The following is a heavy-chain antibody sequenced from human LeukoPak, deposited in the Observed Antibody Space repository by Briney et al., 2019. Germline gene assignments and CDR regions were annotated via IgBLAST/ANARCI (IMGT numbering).Heavy chain of an antibody. CDR1: GASIDGTTYF. J-gene: IGHJ4*02. CDR2: IHYRGNA. CDR3: ARLLRAAYPPPDY. Sequence: SQTLSLTCTVSGASIDGTTYFWGWIRQPPGKGLEWIGTIHYRGNAYYNPSLKSRVTISVDTSKNQFSLKLNSVTAADTAVYYCARLLRAAYPPPDYWGQGTLVTVS. V-gene: IGHV4-39*01. D-gene: IGHD2-15*01.